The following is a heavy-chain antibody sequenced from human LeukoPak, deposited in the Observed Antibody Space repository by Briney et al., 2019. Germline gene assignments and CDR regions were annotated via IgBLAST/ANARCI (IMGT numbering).Heavy chain of an antibody. CDR2: IWYDGSNK. V-gene: IGHV3-33*06. CDR1: GFTFSSYG. D-gene: IGHD6-19*01. CDR3: AKSQWLDRRYYFDY. J-gene: IGHJ4*02. Sequence: PGGSLRLSCAASGFTFSSYGMHWVRQAPGKGLEWVAVIWYDGSNKYYADSVKGRFTISRDNSKNTLYLQMNSLRAEDTAVYYCAKSQWLDRRYYFDYWGQGTLVTVSS.